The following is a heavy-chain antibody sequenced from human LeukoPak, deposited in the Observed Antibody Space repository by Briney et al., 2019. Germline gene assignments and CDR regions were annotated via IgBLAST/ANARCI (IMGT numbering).Heavy chain of an antibody. CDR1: EFSFSDYY. Sequence: PGGSLRLSCAASEFSFSDYYMSWIRQAPGKGLEWVSYISSSSSGTDYADSVKGRFTISRDNAKNSLFLQMNSLRAEDTALYYCARDLRVVITGSFDSWGQGTLVTVSS. CDR3: ARDLRVVITGSFDS. D-gene: IGHD3-22*01. J-gene: IGHJ4*02. CDR2: ISSSSSGT. V-gene: IGHV3-11*05.